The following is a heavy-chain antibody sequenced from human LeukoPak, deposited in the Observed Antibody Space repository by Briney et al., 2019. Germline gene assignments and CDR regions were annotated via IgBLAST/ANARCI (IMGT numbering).Heavy chain of an antibody. Sequence: SETLSLICSVSGASVTHSYWSWLRRTPGKGLEWIGFVYYCGGTNLNPSLKSRVNLSLDTSKNQFSMKLTSVTAADTAMYYCARSPLESRRRGDNFFCDYWGQGTLVTVSS. V-gene: IGHV4-59*08. CDR2: VYYCGGT. CDR3: ARSPLESRRRGDNFFCDY. J-gene: IGHJ4*02. CDR1: GASVTHSY. D-gene: IGHD5-24*01.